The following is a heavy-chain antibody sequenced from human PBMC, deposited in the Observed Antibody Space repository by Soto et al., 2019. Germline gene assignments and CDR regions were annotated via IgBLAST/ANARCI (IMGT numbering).Heavy chain of an antibody. CDR3: ERPTVSWYYFHY. CDR2: IYYTGST. D-gene: IGHD6-13*01. V-gene: IGHV4-59*02. J-gene: IGHJ4*02. Sequence: QVQLQESGPGLVKPSETLSLTCTVSGASVSNYYWCWVRLRPRKGMELIAYIYYTGSTSHNPSPKERVTLSLDTSKNHVSLKLMSVTAAGTAVYDCERPTVSWYYFHYWGQGAQVTFSS. CDR1: GASVSNYY.